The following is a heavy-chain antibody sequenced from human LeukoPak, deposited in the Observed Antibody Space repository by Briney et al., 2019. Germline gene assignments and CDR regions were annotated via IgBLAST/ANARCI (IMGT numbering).Heavy chain of an antibody. J-gene: IGHJ4*02. CDR2: TNHSGST. V-gene: IGHV4-34*01. CDR3: ARRVCSGGSCYRHFDY. D-gene: IGHD2-15*01. CDR1: GGSFSGYY. Sequence: SETLSLTCAVYGGSFSGYYWSWIRQPPGKGLEWIGETNHSGSTNYNPSLKSRVTISVDTSKNQFSLKLSSVTAADTAVYYCARRVCSGGSCYRHFDYWGQGTLVTVSS.